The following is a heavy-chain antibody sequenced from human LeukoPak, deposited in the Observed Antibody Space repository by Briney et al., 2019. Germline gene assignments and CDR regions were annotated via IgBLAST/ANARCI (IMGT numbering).Heavy chain of an antibody. D-gene: IGHD2-21*01. J-gene: IGHJ1*01. CDR3: ARDESISILWW. V-gene: IGHV1-46*01. CDR2: INPSGGST. CDR1: GYTFTNYY. Sequence: ASVKVSFKASGYTFTNYYMHWVRQAPGQGLEWMGIINPSGGSTNYAQKFQGRVTMTRDTSTSTVYMELSSLRSEDTAVYYCARDESISILWWWGQGTLVTVSS.